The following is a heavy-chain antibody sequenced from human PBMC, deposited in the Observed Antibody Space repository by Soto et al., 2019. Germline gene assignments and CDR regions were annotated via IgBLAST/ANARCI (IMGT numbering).Heavy chain of an antibody. V-gene: IGHV2-5*02. J-gene: IGHJ5*02. Sequence: SGPTLVNPTQTLTLTCTFSGFSLTTAGVGVVWIRQPPGRALEWLALVYWDGNKHYSPSLQSRATMTTDTSKNHVVLTVTNMDPVDTATYHCAHFDTKVNTGYFDPWGQGVLVTVSS. CDR3: AHFDTKVNTGYFDP. CDR1: GFSLTTAGVG. CDR2: VYWDGNK. D-gene: IGHD5-12*01.